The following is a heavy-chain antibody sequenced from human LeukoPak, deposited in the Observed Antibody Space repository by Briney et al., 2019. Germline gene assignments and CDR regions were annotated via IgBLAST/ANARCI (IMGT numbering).Heavy chain of an antibody. CDR3: ARDPLITYLLEWLFDY. Sequence: PGGSLRLSCAASGFTFNSFNMNWVRQAPGKGLEWVSSISPTGNYIYYADSVKGRFTISRDNSKNSLYLQMNSLRAEDTAVYYCARDPLITYLLEWLFDYWGQGTLVTVSS. CDR1: GFTFNSFN. J-gene: IGHJ4*02. V-gene: IGHV3-21*01. D-gene: IGHD3-3*01. CDR2: ISPTGNYI.